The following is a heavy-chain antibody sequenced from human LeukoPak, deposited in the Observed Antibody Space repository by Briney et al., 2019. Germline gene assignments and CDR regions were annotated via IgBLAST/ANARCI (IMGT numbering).Heavy chain of an antibody. Sequence: GGSLRLSCAASGFTVSSNYMSWVRQAPGKGLEWVSLIDSGGSTYYADSVKGRFTISRDKSKNTLYLQMDTLRAEDTAVYYCVRGVADSYGQFDNWGQGTLVTVSS. CDR3: VRGVADSYGQFDN. CDR1: GFTVSSNY. J-gene: IGHJ4*02. V-gene: IGHV3-66*01. CDR2: IDSGGST. D-gene: IGHD3-10*01.